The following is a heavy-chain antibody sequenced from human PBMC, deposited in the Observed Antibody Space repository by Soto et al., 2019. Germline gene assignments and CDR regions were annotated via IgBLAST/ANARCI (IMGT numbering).Heavy chain of an antibody. D-gene: IGHD5-18*01. CDR3: GKDVDSAMVWWRALPDY. Sequence: QVQLVESGGGVVQPGRSLRLSCAASGFTFSSYGMHWVREAPGKGLEWVAVISDDGSNKYYADSVKGRFTISRDNSKNTLYLQMNSLRGEDKAVYYCGKDVDSAMVWWRALPDYWGQGTLVTVSS. J-gene: IGHJ4*02. CDR2: ISDDGSNK. V-gene: IGHV3-30*18. CDR1: GFTFSSYG.